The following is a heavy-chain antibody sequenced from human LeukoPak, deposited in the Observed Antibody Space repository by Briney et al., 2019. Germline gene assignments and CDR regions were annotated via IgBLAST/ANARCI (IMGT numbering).Heavy chain of an antibody. CDR1: GFTFSSYA. D-gene: IGHD2-2*01. CDR3: ARALSSTSCPDY. J-gene: IGHJ4*02. CDR2: ISYGGSSK. V-gene: IGHV3-30-3*01. Sequence: GGSLRLSCAASGFTFSSYAMYWVRQAPGKGLEWVAVISYGGSSKYYADSVKGRFTISRDNSQNTLFLRMNSLRGEDTAVYYCARALSSTSCPDYWGQGTLVTVSS.